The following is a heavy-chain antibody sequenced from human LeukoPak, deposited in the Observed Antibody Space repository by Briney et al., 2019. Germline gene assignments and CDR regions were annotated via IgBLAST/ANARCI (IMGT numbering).Heavy chain of an antibody. D-gene: IGHD1-1*01. CDR2: ISETGAIT. CDR3: AKYNGPSRRIFDY. J-gene: IGHJ4*02. V-gene: IGHV3-23*01. CDR1: GFTFTSYP. Sequence: PGGSLRLSCAASGFTFTSYPMTWVRQAPGKGLEWVSSISETGAITNYADSVKGRFTISRDNSKNTLYLQMSSPRAEDAAVYFCAKYNGPSRRIFDYWGQGTLVAVSS.